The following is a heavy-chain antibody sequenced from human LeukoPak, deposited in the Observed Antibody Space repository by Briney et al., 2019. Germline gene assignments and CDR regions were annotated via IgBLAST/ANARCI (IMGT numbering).Heavy chain of an antibody. Sequence: GESLKISWKGSGYSFTSDWIAWVRQMPGKGLEWMGIIFSGDSNTRSSPSFQGQVTISADKSTSTAYLQWSSLKASDTAMYYCARRQGCSSTSCPPDYWGQGTLVTVSP. CDR1: GYSFTSDW. CDR2: IFSGDSNT. CDR3: ARRQGCSSTSCPPDY. D-gene: IGHD2-2*01. J-gene: IGHJ4*02. V-gene: IGHV5-51*01.